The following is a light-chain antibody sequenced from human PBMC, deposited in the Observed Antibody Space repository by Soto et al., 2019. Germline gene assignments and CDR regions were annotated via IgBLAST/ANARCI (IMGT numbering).Light chain of an antibody. J-gene: IGKJ1*01. CDR1: QSVSSSY. CDR2: GAS. V-gene: IGKV3-20*01. Sequence: EIVLTESPGALSLSPGERATLSCRASQSVSSSYLAWYQKKRGQAPSLLLYGASTRATGIPHRFSGSGPEPDFPHTISRLEPEDFAVYYCQQHGTSPPTFGQGTKVELK. CDR3: QQHGTSPPT.